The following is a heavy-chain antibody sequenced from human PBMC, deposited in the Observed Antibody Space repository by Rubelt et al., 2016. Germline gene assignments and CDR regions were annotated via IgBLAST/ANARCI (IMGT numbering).Heavy chain of an antibody. J-gene: IGHJ4*02. V-gene: IGHV1-46*01. CDR2: INPSGGCP. Sequence: QVQLVQSGAEVKKPGASVKVSCKASGYTFTSYYMHWVRQAPGQGLEWMGIINPSGGCPSYAQKCQGRVTMTRDTSTSTVYMELSSLRSEDTAVYYCAREQETTVTIEGVLGYWGQGTLVTVSS. CDR3: AREQETTVTIEGVLGY. CDR1: GYTFTSYY. D-gene: IGHD4-17*01.